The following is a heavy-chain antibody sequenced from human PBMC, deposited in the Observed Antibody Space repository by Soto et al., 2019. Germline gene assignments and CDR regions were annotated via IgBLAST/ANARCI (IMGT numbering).Heavy chain of an antibody. CDR3: ARGWQQLVTRAFDI. CDR2: INPNSGGT. J-gene: IGHJ3*02. CDR1: GYTFNTYG. D-gene: IGHD6-13*01. V-gene: IGHV1-2*02. Sequence: ASVKVSCKTSGYTFNTYGINWVRQAPGQGLEWMGWINPNSGGTNYAQKFQGRVTMTRDTSISAAYMELSRLRSDDTAVYYCARGWQQLVTRAFDIWGQGTMVTVSS.